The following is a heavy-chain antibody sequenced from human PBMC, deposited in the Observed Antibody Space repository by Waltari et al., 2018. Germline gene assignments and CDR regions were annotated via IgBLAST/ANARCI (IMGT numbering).Heavy chain of an antibody. V-gene: IGHV4-61*02. CDR2: IYTSGST. CDR1: GGSISSGRYY. J-gene: IGHJ5*02. D-gene: IGHD1-26*01. CDR3: ARGWGFDP. Sequence: QVQLQESGPGLVKPSQTLSLTCTVSGGSISSGRYYWSWIRQTAGKGLEWIGRIYTSGSTNYNPSLKSRVTISVDTSKNQFSLKLSSVTAADTAVYYCARGWGFDPWGQGTLVTVSS.